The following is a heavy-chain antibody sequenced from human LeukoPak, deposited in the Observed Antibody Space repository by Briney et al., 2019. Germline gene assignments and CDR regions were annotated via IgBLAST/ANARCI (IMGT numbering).Heavy chain of an antibody. V-gene: IGHV4-39*01. CDR2: IYYTGST. J-gene: IGHJ4*02. CDR3: ARHVNSNGSPSDY. CDR1: GASISTNSYY. Sequence: SETLSLTCTVSGASISTNSYYWGWIRQPPGKGLEWIGNIYYTGSTYYNPSLKSRVTISVDTSKNQFSLKLSAVTAADTAVYYCARHVNSNGSPSDYWGQGTLVTVSS. D-gene: IGHD1-26*01.